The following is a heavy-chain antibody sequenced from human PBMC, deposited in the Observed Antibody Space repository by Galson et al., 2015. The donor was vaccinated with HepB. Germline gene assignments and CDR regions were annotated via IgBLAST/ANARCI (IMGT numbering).Heavy chain of an antibody. CDR2: IKSKTDGGTT. Sequence: SLRLSCAASGFTFSNAWMSWVRQAPGKGLEWVGRIKSKTDGGTTDYAAPVKGRFTISRDDSKNTLYLQMNNLETEDTAVYYCTTDSRWLRLLSPDYWGQGTLVTVSS. J-gene: IGHJ4*02. V-gene: IGHV3-15*01. CDR1: GFTFSNAW. CDR3: TTDSRWLRLLSPDY. D-gene: IGHD5-12*01.